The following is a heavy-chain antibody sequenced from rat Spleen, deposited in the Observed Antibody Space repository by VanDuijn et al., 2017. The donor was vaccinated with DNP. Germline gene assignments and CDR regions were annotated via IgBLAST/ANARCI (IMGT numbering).Heavy chain of an antibody. CDR3: VRVNSGFLYYALDA. J-gene: IGHJ4*01. Sequence: EVRLVESGGGLVQPGRSLRLSCTASGFTFNDYNMAWVRQAPKKGLEWVATILSADSRTYYRDSVKGRFTISRDNARNTLYLHMDSLRSEDTATYYCVRVNSGFLYYALDAWGQGTSVTVSS. CDR2: ILSADSRT. V-gene: IGHV5S10*01. CDR1: GFTFNDYN. D-gene: IGHD4-4*01.